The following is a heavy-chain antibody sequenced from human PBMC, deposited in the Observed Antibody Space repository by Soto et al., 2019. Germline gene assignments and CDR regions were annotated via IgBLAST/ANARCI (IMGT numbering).Heavy chain of an antibody. V-gene: IGHV3-30-3*01. Sequence: VVSLILSCAASGVTFGSYAMDWFRQAPGKGLEWVAVISYDGSNKYYSDSVKCRFTISRDNSKNTLYLQMNSLRAEDAAVYYCERGNYYDSSRYYFGNWLDHWGQGTMVTVSS. CDR1: GVTFGSYA. CDR3: ERGNYYDSSRYYFGNWLDH. D-gene: IGHD3-22*01. CDR2: ISYDGSNK. J-gene: IGHJ5*02.